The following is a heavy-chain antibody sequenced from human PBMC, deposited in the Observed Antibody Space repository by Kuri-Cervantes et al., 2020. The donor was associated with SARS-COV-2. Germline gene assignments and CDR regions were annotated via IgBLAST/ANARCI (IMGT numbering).Heavy chain of an antibody. V-gene: IGHV3-53*01. D-gene: IGHD6-19*01. CDR2: IYSGGST. Sequence: GGSLRLSCTVSGGSISSGDYYWSWIRQPPGKGLEWVSVIYSGGSTYYADSVKGRFTISRDNSKNTLYLQMNSLRAEDTAVYYCARSIIAVAGFGGRDYWGQGTLVTVSS. J-gene: IGHJ4*02. CDR1: GGSISSGDYY. CDR3: ARSIIAVAGFGGRDY.